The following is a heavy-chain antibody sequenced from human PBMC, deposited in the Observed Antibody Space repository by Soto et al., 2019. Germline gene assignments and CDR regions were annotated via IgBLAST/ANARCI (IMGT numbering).Heavy chain of an antibody. Sequence: GGSLRLSCVGSVFTFSSYAMIWVRQVPGKGLEWVSSISDAAGSAYYVDSVKGRFTISRDNSKKTLYLQMNSLRAEDSAVYYCARPYGGKIGDAPDLWGPGTMVTVSS. CDR2: ISDAAGSA. D-gene: IGHD4-17*01. V-gene: IGHV3-23*01. J-gene: IGHJ3*01. CDR1: VFTFSSYA. CDR3: ARPYGGKIGDAPDL.